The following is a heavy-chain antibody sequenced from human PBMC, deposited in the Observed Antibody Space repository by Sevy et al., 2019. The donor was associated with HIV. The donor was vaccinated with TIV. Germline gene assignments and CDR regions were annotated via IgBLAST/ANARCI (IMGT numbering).Heavy chain of an antibody. CDR3: ARPYRY. CDR2: INQSGST. J-gene: IGHJ4*02. D-gene: IGHD3-16*02. CDR1: NGSFSDYY. V-gene: IGHV4-34*01. Sequence: SETLSLTCGVYNGSFSDYYWSGFRQPPGKGLEWIGEINQSGSTTYNPSLKSRVTISIDASKNQFSLKLNSVTAADTAVYYCARPYRYWGQGSLVTVSS.